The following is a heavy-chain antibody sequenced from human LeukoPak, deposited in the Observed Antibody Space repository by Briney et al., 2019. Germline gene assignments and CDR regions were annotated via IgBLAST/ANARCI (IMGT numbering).Heavy chain of an antibody. Sequence: GGSLRLSCAASGFTFSDHYMDWVRQAPGKGLEWLGRIRNKANSYTTEYAASVKGRFTISRDDSQNSLYLQMNSLRAADTAVYYCARDKGTSYLSSFDYWGQGTLVTVSS. J-gene: IGHJ4*02. V-gene: IGHV3-72*01. CDR3: ARDKGTSYLSSFDY. D-gene: IGHD6-6*01. CDR2: IRNKANSYTT. CDR1: GFTFSDHY.